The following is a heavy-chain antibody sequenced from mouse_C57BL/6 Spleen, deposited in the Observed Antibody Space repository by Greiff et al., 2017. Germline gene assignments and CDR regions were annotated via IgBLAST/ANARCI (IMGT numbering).Heavy chain of an antibody. D-gene: IGHD1-1*01. Sequence: EVQLVESGGGLVQPGASLKLSCAASGFTFSDYYMYWVRQTPEKRLEWVAYISNGGGSTYYPDTVKGRFTLARDNAKNTLYLQMSRLKSEDTAMYYCARQDTTVKYFDVWGTGTTVTVSS. CDR1: GFTFSDYY. J-gene: IGHJ1*03. V-gene: IGHV5-12*01. CDR2: ISNGGGST. CDR3: ARQDTTVKYFDV.